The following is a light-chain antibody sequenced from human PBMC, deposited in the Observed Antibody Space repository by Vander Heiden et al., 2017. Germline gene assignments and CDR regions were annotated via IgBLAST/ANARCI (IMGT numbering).Light chain of an antibody. V-gene: IGKV1-5*03. J-gene: IGKJ1*01. CDR2: KAS. CDR3: QQYNSYLWT. CDR1: QSISTW. Sequence: DIPMTQSPSTLSASVGDGVTITCRASQSISTWLAWYQQKPGKAPKLLIYKASTLQTGVPSRFSGSGSGTEFTLTISSLQPDDFATYYCQQYNSYLWTFGQGTKVEIK.